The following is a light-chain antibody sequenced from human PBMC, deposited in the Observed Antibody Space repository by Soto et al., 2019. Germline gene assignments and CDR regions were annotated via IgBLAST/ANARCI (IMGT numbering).Light chain of an antibody. J-gene: IGKJ4*01. V-gene: IGKV3-11*01. CDR1: QSVSSS. CDR3: QQRSNWPRT. CDR2: DAS. Sequence: EIVLTQSPATLSLSPGDRATLSCRASQSVSSSLAWYQQKPGQAPRLLMYDASTRATGVAARCSGSGSGTDFSLTISGLEPEDFAVEYCQQRSNWPRTFGGGTKVEIK.